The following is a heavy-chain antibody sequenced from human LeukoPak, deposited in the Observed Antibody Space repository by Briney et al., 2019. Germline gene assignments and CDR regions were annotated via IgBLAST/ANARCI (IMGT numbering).Heavy chain of an antibody. CDR2: IYYSGST. CDR1: GGSISSYY. CDR3: ARDSQPTMVRGVIIGGMDV. V-gene: IGHV4-59*01. J-gene: IGHJ6*02. Sequence: SETLSLTCTVSGGSISSYYWSWIRQPPGKGLEWIGYIYYSGSTNYNPSLKSRVTISVDTSKNQFSLKLSSVTAADTAVYYCARDSQPTMVRGVIIGGMDVWGQGTTVTVSS. D-gene: IGHD3-10*01.